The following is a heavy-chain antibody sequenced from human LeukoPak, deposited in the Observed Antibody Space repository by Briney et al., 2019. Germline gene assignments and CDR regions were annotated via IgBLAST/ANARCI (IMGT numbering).Heavy chain of an antibody. V-gene: IGHV1-2*02. Sequence: ASVTLSRTSSASSFTCNYLHWVRQPQAPGLGRMGWINPNSGGTNYAQKFQGRVTMTRDTSISTAYMELSRLRSDDTAVYYCARDPSGWNWFDPWGQGTLVTVSS. CDR2: INPNSGGT. J-gene: IGHJ5*02. CDR3: ARDPSGWNWFDP. CDR1: ASSFTCNY. D-gene: IGHD6-19*01.